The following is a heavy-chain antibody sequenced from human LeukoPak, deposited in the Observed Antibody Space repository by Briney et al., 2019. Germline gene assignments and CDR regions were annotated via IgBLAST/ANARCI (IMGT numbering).Heavy chain of an antibody. CDR2: ISSSGSTI. D-gene: IGHD4-17*01. V-gene: IGHV3-48*03. CDR1: GFTFSSYE. J-gene: IGHJ6*03. CDR3: ARGHDYGDYYYYYYMDV. Sequence: GGSLRLSCAASGFTFSSYEMNWVRQAPGKGLEWVSYISSSGSTIYYADSVKGRFTISRDNAKNSLYLQMNSLRAEDTAVYYCARGHDYGDYYYYYYMDVWGKGTTVTISS.